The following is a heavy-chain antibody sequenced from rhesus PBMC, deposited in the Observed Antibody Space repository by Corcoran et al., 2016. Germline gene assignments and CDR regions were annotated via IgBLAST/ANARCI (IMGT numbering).Heavy chain of an antibody. V-gene: IGHV4-122*02. Sequence: QVQLQESGPGLVKPSETLSLTCAVSGGSISSGYYYWSWIRQPPGKGLEWIGYITYSVSTSYNPSLKSRVTISRDTSKNQFSLKLSSVTAADTAVYYCARDSDIVVVVSATSFDYWGQGVLVTVSS. CDR2: ITYSVST. D-gene: IGHD2-8*01. CDR1: GGSISSGYYY. J-gene: IGHJ4*01. CDR3: ARDSDIVVVVSATSFDY.